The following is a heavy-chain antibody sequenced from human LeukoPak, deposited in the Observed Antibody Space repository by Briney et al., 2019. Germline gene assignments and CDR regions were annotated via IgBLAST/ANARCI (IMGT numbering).Heavy chain of an antibody. CDR2: INGYNNKT. V-gene: IGHV1-18*01. CDR1: GYTFGTYG. Sequence: ASVKVSCKASGYTFGTYGVSWVRLAPGQGLEWMGWINGYNNKTNYGQKFQGRVTVATDTSTTTAYMELRSLRSDDTAIYYCARDKDYIFDIWGQGTLVTVSS. D-gene: IGHD4/OR15-4a*01. J-gene: IGHJ3*02. CDR3: ARDKDYIFDI.